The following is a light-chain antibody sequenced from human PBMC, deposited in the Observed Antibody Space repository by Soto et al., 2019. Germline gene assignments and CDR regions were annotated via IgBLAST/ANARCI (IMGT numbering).Light chain of an antibody. Sequence: AIRMTQSPSSFSASTGDRVTITCRASQGISSYLAWYQQKPGKAPKLLIYAASTLQSGVPSRFSGSGSGTDFTLTICCLQSEDFATYYCQQYYSYLSFGQGTKVEIK. CDR1: QGISSY. CDR2: AAS. CDR3: QQYYSYLS. J-gene: IGKJ1*01. V-gene: IGKV1-8*01.